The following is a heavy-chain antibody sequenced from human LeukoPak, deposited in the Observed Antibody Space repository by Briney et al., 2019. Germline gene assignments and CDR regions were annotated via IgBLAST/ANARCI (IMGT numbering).Heavy chain of an antibody. CDR2: ISSSSYI. V-gene: IGHV3-21*01. CDR1: GFTFSSYS. J-gene: IGHJ4*02. D-gene: IGHD3-10*01. CDR3: ARGVLLWFGEASYFDY. Sequence: PGGSLRLSCAASGFTFSSYSMNWVRQAPGKGLEWVSSISSSSYIYYADSVKGRFTISRDNAKNSLYLQMNSLRAEDTAVYYCARGVLLWFGEASYFDYWGQGTLVTVSS.